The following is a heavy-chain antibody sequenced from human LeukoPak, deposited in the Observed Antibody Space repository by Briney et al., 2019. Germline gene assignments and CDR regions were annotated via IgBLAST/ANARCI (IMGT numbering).Heavy chain of an antibody. CDR1: GFTFSNYG. V-gene: IGHV3-30*02. J-gene: IGHJ4*02. CDR2: IRCDGSNE. CDR3: ARVWRSSGWSYYFDY. Sequence: PGGPLRLSCAASGFTFSNYGMHWVRQAPGKGLEWVAFIRCDGSNEYYADSVKGQFTITRDNSKNTLYLQMNSLRAEDTAVYYCARVWRSSGWSYYFDYWGQGTLVTVSS. D-gene: IGHD6-19*01.